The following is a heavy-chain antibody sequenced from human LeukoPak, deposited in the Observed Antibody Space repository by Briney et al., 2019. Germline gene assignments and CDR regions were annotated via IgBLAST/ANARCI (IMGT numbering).Heavy chain of an antibody. V-gene: IGHV4-31*03. Sequence: PSQTLSLTCTVSGGSVSSDDHYWSWIRQHPGKGLDWIGFIHYSGSTFYNPSLKSRVSISVDTSKNQYSLRLSSVTAADTAVYYCARVGIAAAGPWGQGTLVTVSS. CDR2: IHYSGST. CDR1: GGSVSSDDHY. D-gene: IGHD6-13*01. J-gene: IGHJ5*02. CDR3: ARVGIAAAGP.